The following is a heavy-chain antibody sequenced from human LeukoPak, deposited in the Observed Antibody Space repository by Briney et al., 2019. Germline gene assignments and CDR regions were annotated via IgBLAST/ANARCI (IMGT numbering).Heavy chain of an antibody. CDR3: VLSLAADDYFDY. Sequence: PGGSLRLSCAASGFTFSSYAMSWVRQAPGKGLEWVSAISGSGGSTYYADSVKGRFTISRDNSKNTLYLQMNSLRAEDTAVYYSVLSLAADDYFDYWGQGTLVTVSS. D-gene: IGHD6-13*01. V-gene: IGHV3-23*01. CDR1: GFTFSSYA. J-gene: IGHJ4*02. CDR2: ISGSGGST.